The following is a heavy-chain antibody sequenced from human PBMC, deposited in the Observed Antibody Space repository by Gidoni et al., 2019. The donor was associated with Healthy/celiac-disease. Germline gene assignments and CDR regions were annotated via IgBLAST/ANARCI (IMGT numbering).Heavy chain of an antibody. J-gene: IGHJ6*02. V-gene: IGHV3-7*01. Sequence: EVQLVESGGGLFQPGGSLGLAGAASGFTFRSYWMSWVRQAPGKGLEWVANIKQDGSEKYYVCSVKGRFTISRHNATNSLYLQMNSLRAEDTAVDYCARDKRVGSGSSAYYYGMDVWGQGTTVTVSS. CDR3: ARDKRVGSGSSAYYYGMDV. D-gene: IGHD1-26*01. CDR1: GFTFRSYW. CDR2: IKQDGSEK.